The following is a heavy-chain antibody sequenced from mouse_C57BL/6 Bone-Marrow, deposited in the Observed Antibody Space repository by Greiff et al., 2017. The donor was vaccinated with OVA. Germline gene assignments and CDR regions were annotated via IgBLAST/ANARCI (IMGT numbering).Heavy chain of an antibody. J-gene: IGHJ1*03. V-gene: IGHV1-42*01. Sequence: VQLKESGPELVKPGASVKISCKASGYSFTGYYMNWVKQSPEKSLEWIGEINPSTGGTTYNQKFKAKATLTVDKSSSTAYMQLKSLTSEDSAVYYCARSGDYYGSSWYFDVWGTGTTVTVSS. CDR2: INPSTGGT. CDR3: ARSGDYYGSSWYFDV. CDR1: GYSFTGYY. D-gene: IGHD1-1*01.